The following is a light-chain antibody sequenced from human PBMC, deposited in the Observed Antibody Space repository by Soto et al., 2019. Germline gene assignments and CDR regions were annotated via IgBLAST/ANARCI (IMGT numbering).Light chain of an antibody. CDR1: QTISSW. J-gene: IGKJ4*01. CDR2: KAS. Sequence: DIQMTQSPSTLSGSVGDRFTITCRASQTISSWLAWYQQKPGKAPKLLIYKASTLKSGVPSRFSGSGSGTDFTLSINSLQPEDFATYYCQQTYSTPLTFGGGTKVDIK. CDR3: QQTYSTPLT. V-gene: IGKV1-5*03.